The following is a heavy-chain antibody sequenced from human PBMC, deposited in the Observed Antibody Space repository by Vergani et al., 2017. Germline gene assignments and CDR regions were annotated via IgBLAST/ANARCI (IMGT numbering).Heavy chain of an antibody. J-gene: IGHJ6*03. CDR3: ARGSIVGTNYHYYYMDV. CDR1: GGSISSSNW. V-gene: IGHV4-4*02. CDR2: IYHSGST. D-gene: IGHD1-26*01. Sequence: QVQLQESGPGLVKPSGTLSLTCAVSGGSISSSNWWSWVRQPPGKGLEWIGEIYHSGSTNYNPSLKSRITISVDKSKNQFSLKLSSLTAADTAVYYCARGSIVGTNYHYYYMDVWGKGTTVTGS.